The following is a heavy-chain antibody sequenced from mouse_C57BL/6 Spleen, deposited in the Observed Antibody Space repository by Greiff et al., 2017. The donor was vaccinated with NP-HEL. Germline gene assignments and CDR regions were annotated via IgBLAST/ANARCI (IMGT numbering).Heavy chain of an antibody. CDR1: GYAFSSSW. CDR2: IYPGDGDT. J-gene: IGHJ4*01. V-gene: IGHV1-82*01. D-gene: IGHD1-1*01. Sequence: QVQLQQSGPELVKPGASVKISCKASGYAFSSSWLNWVKQRPGKGLEWIGRIYPGDGDTKYNGKFKGKATMTADKSSSTAYMQLSSLTSEDSAVYFCARDYYGSSLYAMDYWGQGTSVTVSS. CDR3: ARDYYGSSLYAMDY.